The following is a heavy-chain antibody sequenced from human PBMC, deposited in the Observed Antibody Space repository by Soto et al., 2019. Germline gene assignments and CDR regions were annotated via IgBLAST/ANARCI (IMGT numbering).Heavy chain of an antibody. J-gene: IGHJ4*01. Sequence: PGGSLRLSCSASGFTFSDYAMHWVRQAPGKGLEYVSVIRSDGDRIYYADSVKGRFTISRDNSKNTLFLQMNSLRPEGTAMYYCVKDHPALEYWGHGTLVTVSS. CDR1: GFTFSDYA. V-gene: IGHV3-64D*06. CDR3: VKDHPALEY. CDR2: IRSDGDRI.